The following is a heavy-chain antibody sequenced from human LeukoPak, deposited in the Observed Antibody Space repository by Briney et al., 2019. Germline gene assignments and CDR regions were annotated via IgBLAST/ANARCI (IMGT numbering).Heavy chain of an antibody. J-gene: IGHJ6*03. CDR1: GGSISSYY. D-gene: IGHD5-18*01. CDR3: ARSGYSYGTSYYYYYYMDV. Sequence: SETLSLTCTVSGGSISSYYWSWIRQPAGKGLEWIGRIYTSGSTNYNPSLKSRVTMSVDTSKNQFSLKLSSVTAADTAMYYSARSGYSYGTSYYYYYYMDVWGKGTTVTVSS. CDR2: IYTSGST. V-gene: IGHV4-4*07.